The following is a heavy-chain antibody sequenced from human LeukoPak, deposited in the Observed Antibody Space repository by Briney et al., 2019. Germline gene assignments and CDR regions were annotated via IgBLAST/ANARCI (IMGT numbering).Heavy chain of an antibody. Sequence: ASVKVSCKASGYTFTGYYMHWVRQAPGQGLEWMGWINPNSGGTNYAQKFQGRVTMTTDTSTSTAYMELRSLRSDDTAVYYCARRDLSDYWGQGTLVTVSS. V-gene: IGHV1-2*02. J-gene: IGHJ4*02. CDR2: INPNSGGT. CDR1: GYTFTGYY. CDR3: ARRDLSDY.